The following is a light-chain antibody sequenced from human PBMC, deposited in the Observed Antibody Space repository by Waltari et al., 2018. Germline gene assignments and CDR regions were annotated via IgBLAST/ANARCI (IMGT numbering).Light chain of an antibody. CDR3: QQYNNYPFT. CDR2: KAS. J-gene: IGKJ3*01. Sequence: DIHMTQSPSTLSASVGDRVNITCRASQSISSWLAWYQQKPGKAPKLLIYKASSLESGVPSRFSGSGSGTEFTLTISSLQPDDFATYYCQQYNNYPFTFGPGTKVDIK. CDR1: QSISSW. V-gene: IGKV1-5*03.